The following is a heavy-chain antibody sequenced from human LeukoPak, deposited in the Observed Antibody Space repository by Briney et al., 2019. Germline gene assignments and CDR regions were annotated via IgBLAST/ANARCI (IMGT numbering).Heavy chain of an antibody. D-gene: IGHD1-26*01. V-gene: IGHV4-4*09. Sequence: SETLSLTCTVSGGSISSYYWSWIRQPPGKGLEWIGYIYTSGSTNYNPSLKSRVTISVDASKNQFSLKLSSVTAADTAMYYCAAGPWELDFWGQGTLVTVSS. J-gene: IGHJ4*02. CDR1: GGSISSYY. CDR3: AAGPWELDF. CDR2: IYTSGST.